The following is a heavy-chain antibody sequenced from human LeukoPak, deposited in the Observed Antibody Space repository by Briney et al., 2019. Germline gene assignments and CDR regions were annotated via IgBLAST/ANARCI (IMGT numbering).Heavy chain of an antibody. V-gene: IGHV4-61*01. Sequence: SETLSLTCSVSGGSISSGSYYWSWIRQPPGKGLEWIGYIYYSGSTNCNPSLKSRLTISVDTSKNQFSLKLSSVTAADTAIYYCARCDILTGYFHFDYWGQGTLVTVSS. D-gene: IGHD3-9*01. CDR2: IYYSGST. CDR3: ARCDILTGYFHFDY. J-gene: IGHJ4*02. CDR1: GGSISSGSYY.